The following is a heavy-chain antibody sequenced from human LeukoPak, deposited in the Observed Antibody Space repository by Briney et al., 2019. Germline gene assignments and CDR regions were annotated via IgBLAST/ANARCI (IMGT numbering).Heavy chain of an antibody. V-gene: IGHV5-51*01. D-gene: IGHD1-7*01. CDR1: GYTFTNYW. CDR2: ILPGDSNP. Sequence: GESLKISCKGSGYTFTNYWIGWVRQMPGKGLEWMGMILPGDSNPRYSPSFHGQVTFSADKSINTAYVQWSGLTASDTAIYYCARAIAPYMWDYVWFDPWGQGTLVTVSS. J-gene: IGHJ5*02. CDR3: ARAIAPYMWDYVWFDP.